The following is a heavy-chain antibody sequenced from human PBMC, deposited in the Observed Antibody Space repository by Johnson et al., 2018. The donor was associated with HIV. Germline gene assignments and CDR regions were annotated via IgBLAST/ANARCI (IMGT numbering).Heavy chain of an antibody. CDR2: IYSGGST. Sequence: MLLVESGGGLVQPGGSLRLSCAASGFTFSSYDMYWVRQTTGKGLEWVSVIYSGGSTYYADSVKGRFTISRDNSKNTLYLQMNSMRAEDTAVYYCARASSIAARGADAFDIWGQGTMVTVSS. V-gene: IGHV3-66*02. J-gene: IGHJ3*02. CDR1: GFTFSSYD. D-gene: IGHD6-6*01. CDR3: ARASSIAARGADAFDI.